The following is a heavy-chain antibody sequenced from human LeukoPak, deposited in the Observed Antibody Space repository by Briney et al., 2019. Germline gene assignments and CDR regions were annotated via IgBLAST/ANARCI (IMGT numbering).Heavy chain of an antibody. CDR1: GFTFSNSW. D-gene: IGHD3-3*01. CDR2: VQDNADGGTT. Sequence: PGGSLRLSCAASGFTFSNSWMRWVRQAPGKGLEWVGCVQDNADGGTTEYAAAVQGRFTISRHDSINTLHLQMNSLKTEDTAVYYCTTDGIPTLLGVVIGYWGQGTLVTVSS. V-gene: IGHV3-15*01. CDR3: TTDGIPTLLGVVIGY. J-gene: IGHJ4*02.